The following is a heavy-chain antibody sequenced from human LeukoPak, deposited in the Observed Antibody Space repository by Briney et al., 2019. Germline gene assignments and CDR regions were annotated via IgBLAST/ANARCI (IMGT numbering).Heavy chain of an antibody. V-gene: IGHV4-59*12. D-gene: IGHD2-2*01. CDR2: IYYSGST. CDR3: AREYQLLFGMDV. CDR1: GGSTSSYY. Sequence: SETLSLTCTVSGGSTSSYYWSLIRQPPGKGLEWIGYIYYSGSTNYNPSLKSRVTISVDTSKNQFSLKLSSVTAADTAVYYCAREYQLLFGMDVWGQGTTVTVSS. J-gene: IGHJ6*02.